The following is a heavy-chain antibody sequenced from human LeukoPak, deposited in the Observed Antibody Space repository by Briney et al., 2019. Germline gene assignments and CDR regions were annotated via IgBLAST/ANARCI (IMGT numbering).Heavy chain of an antibody. V-gene: IGHV3-23*01. CDR2: ISGSGGST. Sequence: GGSLRLSCAASGFTFSSYAMSWVRQAPGKGLEWVSTISGSGGSTYYADSVKGRVTISRDNAKNSLYLQMNSLRAEDTALYYCAKDMWGSSGYYYYGMDVWGQGTTVTVSS. CDR3: AKDMWGSSGYYYYGMDV. CDR1: GFTFSSYA. D-gene: IGHD6-6*01. J-gene: IGHJ6*02.